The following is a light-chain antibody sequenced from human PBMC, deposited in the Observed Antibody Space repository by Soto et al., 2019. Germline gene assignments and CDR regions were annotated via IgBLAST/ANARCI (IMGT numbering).Light chain of an antibody. CDR1: SSDVGAYEY. V-gene: IGLV2-14*01. CDR3: SSYTTTDPYV. CDR2: EVR. Sequence: QSALTQPASVSGSPGQSITISCTGTSSDVGAYEYVSWYQQRPGKAPKYLIYEVRYRPSGVSDRVSGSKSGTTASLTISGLQAEDEADYYCSSYTTTDPYVFGTGTKATAL. J-gene: IGLJ1*01.